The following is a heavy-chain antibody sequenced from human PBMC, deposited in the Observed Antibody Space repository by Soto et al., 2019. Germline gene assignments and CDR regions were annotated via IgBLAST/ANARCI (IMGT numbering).Heavy chain of an antibody. Sequence: GGSLKISCKGSGYSFTSYWIGWVRQMPGKGLVWMRIIYPGDSDTRYSPSFKGKVTISADKSISTAYLQWSSLKASDTAMYYCAGCSGGSCYPNSAFDIWGQGTMVTVSS. D-gene: IGHD2-15*01. CDR3: AGCSGGSCYPNSAFDI. CDR2: IYPGDSDT. J-gene: IGHJ3*02. V-gene: IGHV5-51*01. CDR1: GYSFTSYW.